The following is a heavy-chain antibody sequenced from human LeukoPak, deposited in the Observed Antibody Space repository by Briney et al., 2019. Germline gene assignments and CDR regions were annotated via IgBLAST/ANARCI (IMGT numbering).Heavy chain of an antibody. CDR3: ARRGSGSYIDY. CDR2: IYYSGST. V-gene: IGHV4-59*01. Sequence: SETLSLTCTVSGGSISSYYWSWIRQPPGKGLEWIGYIYYSGSTNYNPSLKSRVTISVDTSRNQFSLKLSSVTAADTAVYYCARRGSGSYIDYWGQGTLVTVSS. D-gene: IGHD3-10*01. J-gene: IGHJ4*02. CDR1: GGSISSYY.